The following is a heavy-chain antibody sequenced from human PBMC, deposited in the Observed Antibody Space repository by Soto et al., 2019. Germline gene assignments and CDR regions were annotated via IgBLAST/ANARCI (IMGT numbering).Heavy chain of an antibody. CDR3: ARWDWGGYYFDY. Sequence: EVQLVESGGGLVQPGGSLRLSCAASGFTFITYWMGWVRGAPGKGLERVANIKQDAREKYYVDSVKGRFTISRDNAKNSLYLQMNSLRAEDTAVYYCARWDWGGYYFDYWGQGTLVTVSS. J-gene: IGHJ4*02. CDR2: IKQDAREK. V-gene: IGHV3-7*01. D-gene: IGHD7-27*01. CDR1: GFTFITYW.